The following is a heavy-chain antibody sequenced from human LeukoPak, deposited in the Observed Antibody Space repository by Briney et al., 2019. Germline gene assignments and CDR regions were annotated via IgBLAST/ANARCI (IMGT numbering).Heavy chain of an antibody. D-gene: IGHD2-2*01. V-gene: IGHV3-30-3*01. CDR3: AKDYSSYASDY. J-gene: IGHJ4*02. CDR1: GFTFSSYA. Sequence: GGSLGLSCAASGFTFSSYAMHWVRQAPGKGLEWVAVISYDGSNKYYADSVKGRFTISRDNSKNTLYLQMNSLRAEDTAVYYCAKDYSSYASDYWGQGTLVTVSS. CDR2: ISYDGSNK.